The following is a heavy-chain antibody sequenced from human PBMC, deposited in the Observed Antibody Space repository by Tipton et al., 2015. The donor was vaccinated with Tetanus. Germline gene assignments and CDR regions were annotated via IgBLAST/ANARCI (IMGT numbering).Heavy chain of an antibody. CDR2: ISSNGDNK. Sequence: SLRLSCAASGFAFSDYSIFWVRQAPGKGLEWVAVISSNGDNKYYADSVKGRFTISRDNAKNTLYLQMNSLRAEDTAVYYCARDSPDILLVPAVWGQGTLVTVSS. D-gene: IGHD2-2*01. CDR3: ARDSPDILLVPAV. J-gene: IGHJ4*02. CDR1: GFAFSDYS. V-gene: IGHV3-30-3*01.